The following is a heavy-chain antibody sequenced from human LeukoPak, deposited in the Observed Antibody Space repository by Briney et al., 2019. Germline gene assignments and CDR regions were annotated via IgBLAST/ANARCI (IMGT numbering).Heavy chain of an antibody. Sequence: QPGGSLRLSCAASGFTFSSSGMHWVRQAPGKGLEWVAVIWSDANKKFYGDPAKGRFTISRDNSKNTPYLQMNSLRAEDTAVYYCAKDASGSFSYFDYWGQGTLVIVSS. V-gene: IGHV3-33*06. CDR1: GFTFSSSG. CDR2: IWSDANKK. CDR3: AKDASGSFSYFDY. D-gene: IGHD1-26*01. J-gene: IGHJ4*02.